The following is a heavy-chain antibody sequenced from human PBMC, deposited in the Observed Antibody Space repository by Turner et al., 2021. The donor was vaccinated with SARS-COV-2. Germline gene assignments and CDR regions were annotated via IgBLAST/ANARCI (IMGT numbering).Heavy chain of an antibody. D-gene: IGHD4-17*01. J-gene: IGHJ5*02. CDR2: FDPEDGET. Sequence: QVQLVQSGGEVKKPGASVKVSCQVSGYTLTELSMHWVRQAPGKGLEGMGGFDPEDGETIYAQKFEGRVNMTEDTSTDTAYMELSSLRSEDTAVYYCAATTPHTVTNNWFDPWGQGTLVTVSS. V-gene: IGHV1-24*01. CDR1: GYTLTELS. CDR3: AATTPHTVTNNWFDP.